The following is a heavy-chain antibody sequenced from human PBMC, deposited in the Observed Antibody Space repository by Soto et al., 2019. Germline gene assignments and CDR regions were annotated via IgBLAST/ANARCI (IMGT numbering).Heavy chain of an antibody. D-gene: IGHD3-10*01. CDR2: ISAYNGNT. CDR3: ARSPYYYGSGSYYRDPYYFDY. J-gene: IGHJ4*02. V-gene: IGHV1-18*01. CDR1: GYTFTSYG. Sequence: QVQLVQSGAEVKKPGASVKVSCKASGYTFTSYGISWVRQAPGQGLEWMGWISAYNGNTNYAQKLRGRVTMTTDTSTSTAYMELRSLRSDDTAVYYCARSPYYYGSGSYYRDPYYFDYWGQGTLVTVSS.